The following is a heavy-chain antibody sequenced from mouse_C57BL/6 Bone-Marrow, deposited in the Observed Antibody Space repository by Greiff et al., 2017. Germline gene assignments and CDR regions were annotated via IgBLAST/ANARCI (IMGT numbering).Heavy chain of an antibody. CDR2: IYPSDSET. D-gene: IGHD4-1*01. CDR3: ARKLTGKWYFDV. CDR1: GYTFTSYW. Sequence: VKLMESGAELVRPGSSVKLSCKASGYTFTSYWMDWVKQRPGQGLEWIGNIYPSDSETHYNQKFKDKATLTVDKSSSTAYMQLSSLTSEDSAVYYCARKLTGKWYFDVWGTGTTVTVSS. V-gene: IGHV1-61*01. J-gene: IGHJ1*03.